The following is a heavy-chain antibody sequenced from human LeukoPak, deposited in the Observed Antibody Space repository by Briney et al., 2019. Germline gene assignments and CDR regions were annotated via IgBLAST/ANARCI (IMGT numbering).Heavy chain of an antibody. CDR3: ARRVDSSGWRPFYYYYGMDV. D-gene: IGHD6-19*01. J-gene: IGHJ6*02. Sequence: SETLSLTCAVYGGSFSGYYWSWIRQPPGKGLEWIGEIYHSGSTNYNPSLKSRVTISVDKSKNQFSLKLSSVTAADTAVYYCARRVDSSGWRPFYYYYGMDVWGQGTTVTVSS. CDR1: GGSFSGYY. CDR2: IYHSGST. V-gene: IGHV4-34*01.